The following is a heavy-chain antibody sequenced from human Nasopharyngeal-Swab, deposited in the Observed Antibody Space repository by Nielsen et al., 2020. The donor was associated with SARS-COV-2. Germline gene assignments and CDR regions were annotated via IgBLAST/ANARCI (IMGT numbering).Heavy chain of an antibody. D-gene: IGHD3-10*01. CDR1: GFPFSSYE. J-gene: IGHJ4*02. CDR3: ARDPFSGY. Sequence: LSLTCAASGFPFSSYEMNWVRQAPGKGLEWVSSISSSSSYIYYADSVKGRFTISRDNAKNSLYLQMNSLRAEDTAVYYCARDPFSGYWGQGTLVTVSS. CDR2: ISSSSSYI. V-gene: IGHV3-21*01.